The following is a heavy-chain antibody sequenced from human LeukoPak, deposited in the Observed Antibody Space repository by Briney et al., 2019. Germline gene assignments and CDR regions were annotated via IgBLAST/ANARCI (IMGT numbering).Heavy chain of an antibody. Sequence: GASVKVSCKASGGTFSSYAISWVRQAPGQGLDWMGRINPSSGGTNYAPKFQGRVTMTRDTSISTAYMDLTRLTSDDTAVYYCARDSPASENWGQGTLVTVSS. CDR1: GGTFSSYA. CDR3: ARDSPASEN. J-gene: IGHJ4*02. D-gene: IGHD3-10*01. CDR2: INPSSGGT. V-gene: IGHV1-2*06.